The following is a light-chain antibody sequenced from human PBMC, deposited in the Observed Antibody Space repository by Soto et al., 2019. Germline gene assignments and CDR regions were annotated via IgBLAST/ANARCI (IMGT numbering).Light chain of an antibody. Sequence: EIVMTQSPATLSVSPGERATLSCRASQSVSSNLAWYQQKPGQAPRLLIYGASTRATGIPARFSGSGSGTEFTLTISSLQSEDFATYYCLQDYDYPLTFGQGTKVEIK. V-gene: IGKV3-15*01. CDR3: LQDYDYPLT. J-gene: IGKJ1*01. CDR1: QSVSSN. CDR2: GAS.